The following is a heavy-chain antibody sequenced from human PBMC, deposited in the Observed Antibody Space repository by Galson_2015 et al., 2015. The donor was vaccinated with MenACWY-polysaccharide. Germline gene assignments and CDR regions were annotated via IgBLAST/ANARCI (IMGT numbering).Heavy chain of an antibody. V-gene: IGHV1-18*01. J-gene: IGHJ1*01. CDR2: ISAYNGNT. Sequence: SVKVSCKASGYTFTSYGISWVRQAPGQGLEWMGWISAYNGNTNYAQKLQGRVTMTTDTSTSTAYMELRSLRSDDTAVYYCASTTYYYDSSGYPEYFQHWGQGTLVTVSS. CDR3: ASTTYYYDSSGYPEYFQH. D-gene: IGHD3-22*01. CDR1: GYTFTSYG.